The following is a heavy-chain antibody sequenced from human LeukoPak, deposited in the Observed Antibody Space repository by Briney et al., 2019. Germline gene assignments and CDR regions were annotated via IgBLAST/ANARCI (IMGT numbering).Heavy chain of an antibody. CDR3: ARDPWFGEGGGAFDY. Sequence: SETPSLTCTVSGGSISSYYWNWIRQPPGKGLEWIGYIYYSGSTNYNPSLKSRVTISVDTSKNQFSLKLSSVTAADTAVYYCARDPWFGEGGGAFDYWGQGTLVTVSS. CDR1: GGSISSYY. D-gene: IGHD3-10*01. V-gene: IGHV4-59*12. CDR2: IYYSGST. J-gene: IGHJ4*02.